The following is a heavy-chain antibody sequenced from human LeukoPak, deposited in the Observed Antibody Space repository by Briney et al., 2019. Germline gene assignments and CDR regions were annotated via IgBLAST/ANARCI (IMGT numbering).Heavy chain of an antibody. D-gene: IGHD2-15*01. CDR3: ARHAPALGYCSGGSCVRAYFQH. CDR2: IYYSGST. Sequence: SETLSLTCTVSGGSISSYYWSWIRQPPGKGLEWIGYIYYSGSTNYNPSLKSRVTISVDTSKNQFSLKLSSVTAADTAVYYCARHAPALGYCSGGSCVRAYFQHWGQGTLVTVSS. V-gene: IGHV4-59*08. CDR1: GGSISSYY. J-gene: IGHJ1*01.